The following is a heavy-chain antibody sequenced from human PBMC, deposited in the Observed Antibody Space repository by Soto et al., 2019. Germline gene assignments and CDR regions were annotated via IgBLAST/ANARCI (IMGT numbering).Heavy chain of an antibody. V-gene: IGHV3-23*01. D-gene: IGHD2-15*01. Sequence: VQLLESGGGLVQPGGSLRLSWAASGFTFSSYAMSWVRQAPGRGPEWASAISGSGGSTYYVDSVRGRFTISKDNSKTNRNLQMNSLRAEDAAVYYCANNPGCSGGSCYLYPYYYYCMAVLGQGTTVTVSS. CDR1: GFTFSSYA. CDR2: ISGSGGST. CDR3: ANNPGCSGGSCYLYPYYYYCMAV. J-gene: IGHJ6*02.